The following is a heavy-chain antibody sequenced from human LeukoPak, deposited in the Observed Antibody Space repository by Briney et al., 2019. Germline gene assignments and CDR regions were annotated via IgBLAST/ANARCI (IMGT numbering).Heavy chain of an antibody. CDR2: IYTSGST. CDR1: GGSISSYY. D-gene: IGHD6-13*01. V-gene: IGHV4-4*07. J-gene: IGHJ4*02. Sequence: PSETLSLTCTVSGGSISSYYWSWIRQPARKGLEWIGRIYTSGSTNYNPSLKSRVTMSVDTSRNQFSLKLSSVTAADTAVYYCASSGIAAAGNGFDYWGQGTLVTVSS. CDR3: ASSGIAAAGNGFDY.